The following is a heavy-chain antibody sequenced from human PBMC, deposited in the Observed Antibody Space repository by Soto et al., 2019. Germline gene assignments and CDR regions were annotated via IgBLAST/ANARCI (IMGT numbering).Heavy chain of an antibody. V-gene: IGHV1-18*01. CDR1: GYTFTSYG. CDR3: ASDNSNYCGTWISEFEI. Sequence: ALVKVSCKASGYTFTSYGISWLRQAPGQGLEWMGWISAYNGNTNYAQKLQGRVTMTTDTSTSTAYMELRSPRSDDTDVYYFASDNSNYCGTWISEFEIWRQGTRFTASS. J-gene: IGHJ3*02. CDR2: ISAYNGNT. D-gene: IGHD1-7*01.